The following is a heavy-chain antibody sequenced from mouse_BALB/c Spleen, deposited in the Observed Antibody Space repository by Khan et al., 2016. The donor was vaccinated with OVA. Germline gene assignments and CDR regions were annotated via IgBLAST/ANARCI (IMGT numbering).Heavy chain of an antibody. Sequence: VQLKQSGTVLARPGASVKMSCKASGFTFTSYWMHWVKQRPGKGLEWIAAIYPGNSDTNYNQKFKGKAKLTAVTSTSTAYMELNSLTNEDSAGYYCARNGFGDCESWDYWGQGTTLTVSS. CDR1: GFTFTSYW. V-gene: IGHV1-5*01. J-gene: IGHJ2*01. CDR3: ARNGFGDCESWDY. D-gene: IGHD2-13*01. CDR2: IYPGNSDT.